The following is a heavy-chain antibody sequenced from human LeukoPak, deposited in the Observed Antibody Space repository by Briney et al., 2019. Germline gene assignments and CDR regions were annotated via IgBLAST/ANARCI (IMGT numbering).Heavy chain of an antibody. CDR3: ARDYGDYSWFDP. CDR2: ISAYNGNT. Sequence: ASVKVSCKASGYTFTSYGISWVRQAPGQGLEWMGWISAYNGNTNYAQKLQGRVTMTTDTSTSTAHMELRSLRSDDTAVYYCARDYGDYSWFDPWGQGTLVTVSS. V-gene: IGHV1-18*01. CDR1: GYTFTSYG. J-gene: IGHJ5*02. D-gene: IGHD4-17*01.